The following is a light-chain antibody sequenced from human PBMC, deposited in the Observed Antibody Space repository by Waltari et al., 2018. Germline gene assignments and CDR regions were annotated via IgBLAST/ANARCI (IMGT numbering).Light chain of an antibody. V-gene: IGLV3-19*01. J-gene: IGLJ2*01. CDR3: DSRDSSGNHEV. CDR1: SLRRYY. CDR2: GQN. Sequence: SSELTQDPVVSVALGQTVRITCQGDSLRRYYASWYQQKPGQAPVLVIYGQNNRPSGIADRFSGSTSGNTASLTITGAQAEDEADYYCDSRDSSGNHEVFGGGTKLTVL.